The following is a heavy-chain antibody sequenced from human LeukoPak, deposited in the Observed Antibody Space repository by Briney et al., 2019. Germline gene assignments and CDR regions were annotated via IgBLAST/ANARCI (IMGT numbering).Heavy chain of an antibody. CDR3: ARFYYGDLYNWFDP. Sequence: SETLSLTCTGSAGSISSYYWSWIRQPPGKVLEWIGYINYSGSTNYNPSLKSRVTISVDTSKKQFSLKLSSVNAADTGVYYCARFYYGDLYNWFDPWGQGTLVTVSS. CDR1: AGSISSYY. J-gene: IGHJ5*02. D-gene: IGHD4-17*01. V-gene: IGHV4-59*08. CDR2: INYSGST.